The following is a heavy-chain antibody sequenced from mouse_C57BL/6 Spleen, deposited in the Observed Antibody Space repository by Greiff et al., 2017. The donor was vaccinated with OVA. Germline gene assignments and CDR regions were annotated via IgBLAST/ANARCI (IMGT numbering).Heavy chain of an antibody. CDR2: INPNNGGT. CDR3: ARGGTWFAY. Sequence: EVQLQQSGPELVKPGASVKISCKASGYTLTDYYMNWVKQSHGKSLEWIGDINPNNGGTSYNQKFKGKATLTVDKSSSTAYMELRSLTSEDSAVYYCARGGTWFAYWGQGTLVTVSA. V-gene: IGHV1-26*01. CDR1: GYTLTDYY. J-gene: IGHJ3*01.